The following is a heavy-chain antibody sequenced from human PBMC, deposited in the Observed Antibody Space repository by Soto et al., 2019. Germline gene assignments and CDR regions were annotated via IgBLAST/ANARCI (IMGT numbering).Heavy chain of an antibody. V-gene: IGHV3-33*01. J-gene: IGHJ4*02. Sequence: QVQLVESGGGVVQPGRSLRLSCAASGFTFSNYDMQWVRQGPGKGLEWVALIWFDGSNKYYADSVKGRFTISRDNSKSTLNLQMNSLRVEDTAIYYCARAGGGYWGSDYWGQGTLVTVSS. D-gene: IGHD2-21*02. CDR1: GFTFSNYD. CDR2: IWFDGSNK. CDR3: ARAGGGYWGSDY.